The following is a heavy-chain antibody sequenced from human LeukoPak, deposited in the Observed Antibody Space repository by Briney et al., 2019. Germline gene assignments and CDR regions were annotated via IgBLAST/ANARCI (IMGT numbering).Heavy chain of an antibody. V-gene: IGHV3-73*01. CDR2: IRSKANSYAT. CDR1: GFTFSGSA. J-gene: IGHJ4*02. D-gene: IGHD3-22*01. CDR3: TRPPIYDSSGYDDY. Sequence: GGSLRLSCAASGFTFSGSAMHWDRQASGKGLEWVGRIRSKANSYATAYAASVKGRFTISRDDSRNTAYLQMNSLKTEDTAVYYCTRPPIYDSSGYDDYWGQGTLVTVSS.